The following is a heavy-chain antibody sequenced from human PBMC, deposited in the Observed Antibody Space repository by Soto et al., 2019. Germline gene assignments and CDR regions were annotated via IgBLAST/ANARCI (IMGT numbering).Heavy chain of an antibody. V-gene: IGHV4-4*02. Sequence: QVQLQESGPGLVKPSGTLSLTFAVSGGSISSSNWWSWVRQPPGKGLEWIGEIYTSGSTNYNPSLKSRVNISVDKSKNQFYLKLRSVTAADTAVYYCASVSGSYYYVMDLWGQGTTVTVSS. D-gene: IGHD1-26*01. CDR1: GGSISSSNW. J-gene: IGHJ6*02. CDR2: IYTSGST. CDR3: ASVSGSYYYVMDL.